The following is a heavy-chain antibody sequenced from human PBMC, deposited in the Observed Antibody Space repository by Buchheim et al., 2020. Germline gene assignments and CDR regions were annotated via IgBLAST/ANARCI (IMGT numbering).Heavy chain of an antibody. D-gene: IGHD2-15*01. CDR2: INHSGST. V-gene: IGHV4-34*01. CDR3: ARGSTPAALFQH. J-gene: IGHJ1*01. CDR1: GGSFSGYY. Sequence: QVQLQQWGAGLLKPSETLSLTCAVYGGSFSGYYWSWIRQPPGKGLEWIGEINHSGSTNYNPSLKSRGTISVDTSKNQIHLKLSSVTAAGTAVYYCARGSTPAALFQHWGQGTL.